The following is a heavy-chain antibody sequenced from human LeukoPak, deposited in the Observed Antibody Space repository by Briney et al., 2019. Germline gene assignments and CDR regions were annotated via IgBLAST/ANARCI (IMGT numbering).Heavy chain of an antibody. CDR1: GGSIRSYY. V-gene: IGHV4-59*01. CDR3: ARGRNDNGGMFFDS. D-gene: IGHD4-23*01. CDR2: ISYGGYT. Sequence: SETLSLTCTVSGGSIRSYYWSWIRQAPGKGLEWIGFISYGGYTGYSPSLKSRVAISVDTSKSQFSLRLSSMTAADTAIYYCARGRNDNGGMFFDSWAQGTLVTVSS. J-gene: IGHJ4*02.